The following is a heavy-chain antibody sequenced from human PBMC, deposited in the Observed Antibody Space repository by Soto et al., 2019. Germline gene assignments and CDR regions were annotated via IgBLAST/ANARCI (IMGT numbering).Heavy chain of an antibody. CDR2: INPNSGGT. CDR3: ARDLGYCSSTSCYNTFDY. V-gene: IGHV1-2*04. Sequence: ASVKVSCKASGDTFTGYYMHWVRQAPGQGLEWMGWINPNSGGTNYAQKFQGWVTMTRDTSISTAYMELSRLRSDDTAVYYCARDLGYCSSTSCYNTFDYWGQGTLVTVSS. D-gene: IGHD2-2*01. J-gene: IGHJ4*02. CDR1: GDTFTGYY.